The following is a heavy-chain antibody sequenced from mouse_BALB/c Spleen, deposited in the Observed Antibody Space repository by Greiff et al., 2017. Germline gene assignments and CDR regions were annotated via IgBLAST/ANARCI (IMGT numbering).Heavy chain of an antibody. J-gene: IGHJ3*01. CDR2: ISSGGSYT. CDR1: GFTFSSYT. V-gene: IGHV5-6-4*01. CDR3: TRDEGYGNYWFAY. D-gene: IGHD2-1*01. Sequence: DVQLVESGGGLVKPGGSLKLSCAASGFTFSSYTMSWVRQTPEKRLEWVATISSGGSYTYYPDSVKGRFTISRDNAKNTLYLQMSSLKSEDTAMYYCTRDEGYGNYWFAYWGQGTLVTVSA.